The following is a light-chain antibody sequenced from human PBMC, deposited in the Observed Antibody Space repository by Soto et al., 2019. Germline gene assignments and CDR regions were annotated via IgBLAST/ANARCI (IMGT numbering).Light chain of an antibody. Sequence: QSVLTQPPSASGSPGQSVTISCTGTKSDIGVYDFVSWYQHHPGKAPRLIIYEVVQRPSGVSNRFSGSKSGNTASLTISGLQAEDEADYYCSSYTSSSTPVVFGGGTKLTVL. CDR1: KSDIGVYDF. CDR2: EVV. V-gene: IGLV2-14*01. CDR3: SSYTSSSTPVV. J-gene: IGLJ2*01.